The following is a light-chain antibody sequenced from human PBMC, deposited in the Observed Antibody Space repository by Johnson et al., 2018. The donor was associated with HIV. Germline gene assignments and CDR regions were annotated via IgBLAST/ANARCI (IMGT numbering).Light chain of an antibody. Sequence: QSILTQQPSVSAAPGQKVTISCSGSSSNIGNNYVPWYQQLPGTAPKLLIYDHNKRPSGNPDRFSGAKSGTSATLGITALNTGDEADYYCGTWHRRLSHLGGVFGTGAKVTVL. CDR2: DHN. V-gene: IGLV1-51*01. J-gene: IGLJ1*01. CDR1: SSNIGNNY. CDR3: GTWHRRLSHLGGV.